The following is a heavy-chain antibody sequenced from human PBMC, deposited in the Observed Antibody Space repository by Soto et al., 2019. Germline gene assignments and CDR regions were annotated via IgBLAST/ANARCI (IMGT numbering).Heavy chain of an antibody. Sequence: PXETLSLPCTVSGASISIDYYHWGWIRQPPGKVLEWIVSVKSRGTYYNPSLRSRITVSVDTSNNQFSLNLRSVTAADTATYYCVRLGDAWGQGALVTVSS. J-gene: IGHJ4*02. CDR2: VKSRGT. CDR3: VRLGDA. D-gene: IGHD3-10*01. V-gene: IGHV4-39*01. CDR1: GASISIDYYH.